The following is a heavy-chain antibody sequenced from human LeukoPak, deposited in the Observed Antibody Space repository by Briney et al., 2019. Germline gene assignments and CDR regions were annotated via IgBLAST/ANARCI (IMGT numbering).Heavy chain of an antibody. D-gene: IGHD2-2*01. CDR3: AKAVIVVVPAATDY. CDR2: ISGSGGST. J-gene: IGHJ4*02. V-gene: IGHV3-23*01. Sequence: GGSLRLSCAASGFTFSSYGMTWVRQAPGKGLEWVSAISGSGGSTFYSDSVKGRVTISRDNSKNTLYLQMNSLRAEDTAVYYCAKAVIVVVPAATDYWGQGTLVTVSS. CDR1: GFTFSSYG.